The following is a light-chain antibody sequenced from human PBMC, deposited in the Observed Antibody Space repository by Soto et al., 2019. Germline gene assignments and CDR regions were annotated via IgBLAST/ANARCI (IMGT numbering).Light chain of an antibody. J-gene: IGKJ5*01. CDR2: LTS. CDR3: MQALQTPLT. CDR1: QSLLHSNGFHY. Sequence: DIDLTQSPLSLPVTPVYPSSISFRSXQSLLHSNGFHYLEWYLQKPGQSPQLLFYLTSVRASGVPHRFSGSGSGTDFTLQISRVEAEDVGVYYCMQALQTPLTFGQGTRLE. V-gene: IGKV2-28*01.